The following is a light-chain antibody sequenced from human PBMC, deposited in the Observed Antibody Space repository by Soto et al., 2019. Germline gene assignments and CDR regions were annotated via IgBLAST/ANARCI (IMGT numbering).Light chain of an antibody. CDR2: KAS. J-gene: IGKJ1*01. V-gene: IGKV1-5*03. Sequence: DIQMTQSPSPLSGSVGDRVTITCRASQTISSWLAWYKQKPGKAPKLLIYKASTLKSGVPSRFSGSGSGTEFTLTISSLKPDDFETYYCQHYNSYSEAFGQGTNVDI. CDR1: QTISSW. CDR3: QHYNSYSEA.